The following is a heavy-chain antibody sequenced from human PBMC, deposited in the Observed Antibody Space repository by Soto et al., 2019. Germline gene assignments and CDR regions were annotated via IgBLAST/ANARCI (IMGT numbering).Heavy chain of an antibody. CDR3: AREIDGMDV. Sequence: QVQLVESGGGVVQPGRSLRLTCAASGFTVSSAIMHWVRQAPGKGLEWVAAMSYDESNRYYAASVKGRFTISGDNSNNTLYLQMNSLRLEDTAVYYCAREIDGMDVWGQGTTVTVSS. V-gene: IGHV3-33*08. CDR1: GFTVSSAI. CDR2: MSYDESNR. J-gene: IGHJ6*02.